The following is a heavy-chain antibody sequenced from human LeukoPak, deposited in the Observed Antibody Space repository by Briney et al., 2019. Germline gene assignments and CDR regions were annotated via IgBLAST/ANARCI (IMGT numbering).Heavy chain of an antibody. CDR1: GFTVSSNY. J-gene: IGHJ4*02. D-gene: IGHD3-22*01. V-gene: IGHV3-53*01. Sequence: GGSLRLSCEASGFTVSSNYMSWVRQAPGKGLDWVSILYNDGSTFYADSVKGRFTISRDNSKNTLYLQMNSLRAEDTAVYYCAIYDSSGYYNYWGQGTLVTVSS. CDR3: AIYDSSGYYNY. CDR2: LYNDGST.